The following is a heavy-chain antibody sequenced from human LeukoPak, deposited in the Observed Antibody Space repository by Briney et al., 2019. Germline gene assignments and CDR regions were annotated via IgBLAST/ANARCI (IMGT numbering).Heavy chain of an antibody. D-gene: IGHD2-2*01. CDR2: INPNSGGT. V-gene: IGHV1-2*02. J-gene: IGHJ4*02. CDR3: ASIYCSSTSCLDYFDY. Sequence: GASVKASCKASGYTFTGYYMHWVRQAPGQGLEWMGWINPNSGGTNYAQKFQGRVTMTRDTSISTAYMELSRLRSDDTAVYYCASIYCSSTSCLDYFDYWGQGTLVTVSS. CDR1: GYTFTGYY.